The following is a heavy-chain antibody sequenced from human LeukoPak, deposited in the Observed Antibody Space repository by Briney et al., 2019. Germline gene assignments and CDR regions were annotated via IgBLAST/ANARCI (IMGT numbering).Heavy chain of an antibody. CDR3: AGLYSSGWYEEGHWFDP. CDR2: IYYSGST. V-gene: IGHV4-39*01. Sequence: SETLSLTCTVSGGSISRRSYYWVWIRQPPGKGLEWIGSIYYSGSTYYNPSLNSRVTISVDTSKIQFSLTLSSVTAADTAVYYCAGLYSSGWYEEGHWFDPWGEGTLVTVSS. D-gene: IGHD6-19*01. J-gene: IGHJ5*02. CDR1: GGSISRRSYY.